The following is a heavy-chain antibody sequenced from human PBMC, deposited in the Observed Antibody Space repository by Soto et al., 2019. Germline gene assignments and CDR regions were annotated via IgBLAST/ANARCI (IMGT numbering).Heavy chain of an antibody. CDR1: GFTFSSYA. CDR3: AKDPTDRDGYNSHHDY. CDR2: ISGSGGST. V-gene: IGHV3-23*01. Sequence: EVQLLESGGGLVQPGGSLRLSCAASGFTFSSYAMSWVRQAPGKGLEWVSAISGSGGSTYYADSVKGRFTISRDNSKNTLYLQMNSLRAEDTAVYYCAKDPTDRDGYNSHHDYWGQGTLVTVSS. J-gene: IGHJ4*02. D-gene: IGHD5-12*01.